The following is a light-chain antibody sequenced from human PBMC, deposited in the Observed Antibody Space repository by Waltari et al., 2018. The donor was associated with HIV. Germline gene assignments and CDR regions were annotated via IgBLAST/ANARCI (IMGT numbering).Light chain of an antibody. CDR1: SNTVGYQG. CDR2: RNN. CDR3: SAWDSSLSAWV. J-gene: IGLJ3*02. Sequence: QAGLSQPPSVSKGLRQTATLTCTGNSNTVGYQGAAWLQQHQGHPPKLLSYRNNNRPSGISERLSASRSGNTASLTITGLQPEDEADYYCSAWDSSLSAWVFGGGTKLTVL. V-gene: IGLV10-54*01.